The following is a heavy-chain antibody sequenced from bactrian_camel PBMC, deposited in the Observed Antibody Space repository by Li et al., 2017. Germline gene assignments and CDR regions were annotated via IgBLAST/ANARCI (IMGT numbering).Heavy chain of an antibody. CDR2: VNEAGTST. J-gene: IGHJ4*01. V-gene: IGHV3S1*01. D-gene: IGHD2*01. Sequence: HVQLVESGGGLVQPGGSLRLSCAASEFTVSNHWMYWVRQAPGKGLEWVSLVNEAGTSTSYADSVAGRFTITRDNAKNTLYLQMNNLKPEDTAMYYCAALRPPCTVYSGADYKGQGTQVTVS. CDR1: EFTVSNHW.